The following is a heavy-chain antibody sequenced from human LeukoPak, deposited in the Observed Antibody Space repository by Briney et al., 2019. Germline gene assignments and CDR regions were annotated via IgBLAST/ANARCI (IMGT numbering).Heavy chain of an antibody. CDR3: ASLYCSRGSCAFDV. V-gene: IGHV3-33*01. Sequence: GGSLRLSCAASGFTFSGYGMHWVRQAPGKGLDWVTLIWYDGSNKFYADSVKGRFTISKDNSKNTVFLQMNSLRAEDTAMYYCASLYCSRGSCAFDVWGQGTLVTVSP. CDR1: GFTFSGYG. J-gene: IGHJ5*02. CDR2: IWYDGSNK. D-gene: IGHD2-15*01.